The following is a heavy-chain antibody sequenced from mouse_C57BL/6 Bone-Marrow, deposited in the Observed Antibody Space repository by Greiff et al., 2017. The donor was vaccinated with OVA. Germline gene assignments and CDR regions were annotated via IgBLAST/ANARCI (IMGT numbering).Heavy chain of an antibody. CDR2: IDPSDSYT. D-gene: IGHD2-2*01. CDR1: GYTFTSYW. V-gene: IGHV1-50*01. Sequence: QVQLQQPGAELVKPGASVKLSCKASGYTFTSYWMQWVKQRPGQGLEWIGEIDPSDSYTNYNQKFKGKATLTVDTSSSTAYMQLSSLTSEDSAVYYCASGGYLFADWGQGTLVTVSA. J-gene: IGHJ3*01. CDR3: ASGGYLFAD.